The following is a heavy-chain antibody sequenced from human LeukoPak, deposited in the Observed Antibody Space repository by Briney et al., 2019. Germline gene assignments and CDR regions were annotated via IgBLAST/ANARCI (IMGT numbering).Heavy chain of an antibody. CDR2: IYYSGST. V-gene: IGHV4-59*01. Sequence: SETLSLTCTVSGGSISSYYWSWIRQPPGKGLEWIGYIYYSGSTNYNPSLKSRVTISVDTSKNQFSLKLSSVTAADTAVYYCARTDSAMGSYYMDVWGKGTTVTVSS. D-gene: IGHD2-21*01. CDR1: GGSISSYY. J-gene: IGHJ6*03. CDR3: ARTDSAMGSYYMDV.